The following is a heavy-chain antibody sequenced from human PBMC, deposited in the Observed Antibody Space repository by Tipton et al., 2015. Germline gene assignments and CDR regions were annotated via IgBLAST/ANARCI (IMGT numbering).Heavy chain of an antibody. V-gene: IGHV4-59*12. J-gene: IGHJ3*02. CDR3: ARDKERWLQYWAFDI. CDR1: SDSISKYY. D-gene: IGHD5-24*01. Sequence: TLSLTCSVSSDSISKYYWSWIRQPPGKELEWIGYIQYSGSTNYNPSLKSRVTISVDTSKNHFSLKLSSVTAADTAVYYCARDKERWLQYWAFDIWGQGTMVTVSS. CDR2: IQYSGST.